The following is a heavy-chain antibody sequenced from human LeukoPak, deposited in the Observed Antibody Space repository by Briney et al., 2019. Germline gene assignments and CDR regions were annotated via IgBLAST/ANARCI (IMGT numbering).Heavy chain of an antibody. V-gene: IGHV1-24*01. CDR2: FDPEDGET. D-gene: IGHD2-2*01. J-gene: IGHJ6*02. CDR3: ATGTSSTSADYYYGMDV. CDR1: GYTLTELS. Sequence: GTSVKVSCKVSGYTLTELSMHWVRQAPGKGLEWRGGFDPEDGETIYAQKFQGRVTMTEDTSTDTAYMELSSLRSEDTAVYYCATGTSSTSADYYYGMDVWGQGTTVTVSS.